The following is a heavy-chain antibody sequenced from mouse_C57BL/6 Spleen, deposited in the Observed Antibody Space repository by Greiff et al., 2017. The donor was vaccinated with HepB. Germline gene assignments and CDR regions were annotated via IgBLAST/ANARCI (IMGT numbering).Heavy chain of an antibody. Sequence: VQLQQPGAELVRPGSSVKLSCKASGYTFTSYWMHWVQQRPIQGLEWIGNIDTSDSETHYNQKFKDKATLTVDKSSSTAYMQLSSLTSEDSAVYDCAREGSLVRWYFDVWGTGTTVTVSS. CDR1: GYTFTSYW. CDR2: IDTSDSET. CDR3: AREGSLVRWYFDV. D-gene: IGHD1-2*01. V-gene: IGHV1-52*01. J-gene: IGHJ1*03.